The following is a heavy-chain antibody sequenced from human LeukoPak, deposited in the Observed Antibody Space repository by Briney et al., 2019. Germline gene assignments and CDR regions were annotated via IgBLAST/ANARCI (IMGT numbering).Heavy chain of an antibody. Sequence: ASVKVSCKASGYTFTGYYMHWVRQAPGQGLEWMGWINPNSGGTNYAQKFQGRVTMTRDTSISTAYMELSRLRSDDTAVYYCARNPYSSSFSDYWGQGTLVTVSS. CDR2: INPNSGGT. CDR1: GYTFTGYY. J-gene: IGHJ4*02. CDR3: ARNPYSSSFSDY. D-gene: IGHD6-13*01. V-gene: IGHV1-2*02.